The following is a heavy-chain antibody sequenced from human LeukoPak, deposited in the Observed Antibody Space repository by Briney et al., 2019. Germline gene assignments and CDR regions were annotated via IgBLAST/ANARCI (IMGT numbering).Heavy chain of an antibody. CDR3: AREDSSGYNY. D-gene: IGHD3-22*01. CDR1: GGSISSGGYY. J-gene: IGHJ4*02. V-gene: IGHV4-31*03. Sequence: SETLSLTCTVSGGSISSGGYYWSWIRQHPRKGLEWIGYIYYSGSTYYNPSLKSRVTISVDTSKNQFSLKLSSVTAADTAVYYCAREDSSGYNYWGQGTLVTVSS. CDR2: IYYSGST.